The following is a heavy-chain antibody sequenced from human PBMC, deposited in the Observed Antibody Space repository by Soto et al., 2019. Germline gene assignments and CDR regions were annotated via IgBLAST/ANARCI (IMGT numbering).Heavy chain of an antibody. V-gene: IGHV1-18*01. CDR2: ISAYNGNT. J-gene: IGHJ5*02. D-gene: IGHD3-16*02. CDR1: GYTFTSYG. Sequence: ASVKVSCKASGYTFTSYGISWVRQAPGQGLEWMGWISAYNGNTNYAQKLQGRVTMTTDTSTSTAYMELRSLRSDATAVYYCAPVSGSYQPPSGGAGFDPWGQGILVTVSS. CDR3: APVSGSYQPPSGGAGFDP.